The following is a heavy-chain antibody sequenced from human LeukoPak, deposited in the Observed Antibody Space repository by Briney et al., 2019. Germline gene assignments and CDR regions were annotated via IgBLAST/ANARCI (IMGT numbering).Heavy chain of an antibody. CDR1: GGSFSGYY. CDR2: INHSGST. D-gene: IGHD1-26*01. V-gene: IGHV4-34*01. Sequence: PSETLSLTCAVYGGSFSGYYWSWIRQPPGKGLEWIGEINHSGSTNYNPSLKSRVTISVDTSKNQFSLKLSSVTAADTAVYYCARDTRSNPTYYFDYWGQGTLVTVSS. CDR3: ARDTRSNPTYYFDY. J-gene: IGHJ4*02.